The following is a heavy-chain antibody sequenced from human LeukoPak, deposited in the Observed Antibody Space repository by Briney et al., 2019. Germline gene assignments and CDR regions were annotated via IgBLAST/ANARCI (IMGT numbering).Heavy chain of an antibody. Sequence: PGGSLRLSCAASGXTFRLYVMTWVRQAPGKGLEWVSAITGSGGSIYYADSVRGRFTISRDNSKNTLYLQMSSLRAEDTAIYYCAHPSTPDYGGLDYWGQGTLVTVSS. CDR3: AHPSTPDYGGLDY. V-gene: IGHV3-23*01. D-gene: IGHD4-17*01. CDR2: ITGSGGSI. CDR1: GXTFRLYV. J-gene: IGHJ4*02.